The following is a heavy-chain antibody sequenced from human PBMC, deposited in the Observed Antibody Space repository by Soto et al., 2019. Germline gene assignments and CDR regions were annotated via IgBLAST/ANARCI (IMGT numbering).Heavy chain of an antibody. D-gene: IGHD5-12*01. V-gene: IGHV1-8*01. CDR3: ARDRVGLEDS. Sequence: QVQLVQPGAEVKKPGASVRVSCKASGYTFTSYDINWVRQATGQGLEWMGWMNPNSGNTGYAQKFQGRVTMTRNTSISTAYMELSSLRSEDTAVHSRARDRVGLEDSWGQGTLVTVSS. J-gene: IGHJ4*02. CDR1: GYTFTSYD. CDR2: MNPNSGNT.